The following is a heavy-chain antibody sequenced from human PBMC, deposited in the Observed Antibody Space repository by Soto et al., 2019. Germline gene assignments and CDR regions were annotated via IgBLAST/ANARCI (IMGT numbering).Heavy chain of an antibody. Sequence: QVQLVQSGDEVKKPGASVKVSCKASGYIFVNYGIAWVRQAPGQGLEWMGWISPYTGNTHSATKVQGRLTMTTDTSTSTVYMELGSLTSDDTAVYYFVMVDNYVTPTPQDVWGQGTTVTVSS. CDR2: ISPYTGNT. CDR3: VMVDNYVTPTPQDV. J-gene: IGHJ6*02. V-gene: IGHV1-18*01. D-gene: IGHD3-16*01. CDR1: GYIFVNYG.